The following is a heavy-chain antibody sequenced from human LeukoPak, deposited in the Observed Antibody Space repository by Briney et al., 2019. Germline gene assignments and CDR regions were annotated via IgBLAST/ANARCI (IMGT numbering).Heavy chain of an antibody. D-gene: IGHD3-3*01. CDR1: GFTFGDYA. CDR3: ARGAYYDFWSGYLFQH. J-gene: IGHJ1*01. V-gene: IGHV3-49*04. Sequence: GGSLRLSCTASGFTFGDYAMSWVRQAPGKGLEWVGFIRSKGCGGTIEYAASVKGRFTISRDDSKSIAYLQMNSLKTEDTAVYYCARGAYYDFWSGYLFQHWGQGTLVTVSS. CDR2: IRSKGCGGTI.